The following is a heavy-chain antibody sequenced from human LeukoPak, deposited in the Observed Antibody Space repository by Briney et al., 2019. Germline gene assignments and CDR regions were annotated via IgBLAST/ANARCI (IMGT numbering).Heavy chain of an antibody. V-gene: IGHV3-30*18. Sequence: PGGSLTLSCAASGFTFSSYGMHWVRQAPGKGLEWVAVISYGGSNKYYANSVNGRFTISRDNFKNTLYLQMNSLRAEDTAVYYCAKDGPQGSDYGDYGDYWGQGTLVTVSS. D-gene: IGHD4-17*01. J-gene: IGHJ4*02. CDR1: GFTFSSYG. CDR2: ISYGGSNK. CDR3: AKDGPQGSDYGDYGDY.